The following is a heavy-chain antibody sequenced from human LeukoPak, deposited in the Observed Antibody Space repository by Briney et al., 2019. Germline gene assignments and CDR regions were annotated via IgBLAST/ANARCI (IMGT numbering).Heavy chain of an antibody. J-gene: IGHJ4*02. Sequence: SETLSLTCTVSGGSISSYYWSWIRQPPGKGLEWIGYIYYSGSTNYNPSLKSRVTISVDTSKNQFSLKLSSVTAADTAVYYCARHLAAAGTGDYWGQGTLVTVSS. D-gene: IGHD6-13*01. V-gene: IGHV4-59*01. CDR1: GGSISSYY. CDR3: ARHLAAAGTGDY. CDR2: IYYSGST.